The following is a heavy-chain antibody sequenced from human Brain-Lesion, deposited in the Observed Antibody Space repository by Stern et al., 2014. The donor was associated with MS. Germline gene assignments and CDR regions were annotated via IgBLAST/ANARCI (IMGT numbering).Heavy chain of an antibody. J-gene: IGHJ4*02. CDR1: GYTLTELS. D-gene: IGHD1-26*01. V-gene: IGHV1-24*01. CDR2: FDPKDGET. Sequence: VQLVESGAEVKKPGASVKVSCKVSGYTLTELSMHWVRQAPRKGLEWMGGFDPKDGETIYAQKFQGRVTMTEDTSTDTAYMELSSLRSEDTAVYYCATLSPGAGGNYYRHFDYWGQGTLVTVSS. CDR3: ATLSPGAGGNYYRHFDY.